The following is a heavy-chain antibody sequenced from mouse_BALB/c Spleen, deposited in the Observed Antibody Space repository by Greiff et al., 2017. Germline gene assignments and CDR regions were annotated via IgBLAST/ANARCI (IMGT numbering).Heavy chain of an antibody. CDR3: ARAAMDD. CDR2: IYPGDGDT. V-gene: IGHV1-87*01. Sequence: QVQLQQSGAELARPGASVKLSCKASGYTFTSYWMQWVKQRPGQGLEWIGAIYPGDGDTRYTQKFKGKATLTADKSSSTAYMQLSSLASEDSAVYYCARAAMDDGGQGTSGTGSS. CDR1: GYTFTSYW. J-gene: IGHJ4*01.